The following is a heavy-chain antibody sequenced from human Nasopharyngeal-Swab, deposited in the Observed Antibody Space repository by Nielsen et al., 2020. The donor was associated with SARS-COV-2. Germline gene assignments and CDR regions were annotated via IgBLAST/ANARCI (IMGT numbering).Heavy chain of an antibody. V-gene: IGHV3-43*01. D-gene: IGHD6-19*01. CDR3: AKDFGSGWAGFDY. Sequence: GGSLRLSCAASGFNFDDYLMHWVRQVPGKGLEWVPLINWDGSSTYYADSVKGRFPISRVNSEDSLHLQMSSLKTEDTAFYYCAKDFGSGWAGFDYWCQGTLVTVSS. CDR2: INWDGSST. J-gene: IGHJ4*02. CDR1: GFNFDDYL.